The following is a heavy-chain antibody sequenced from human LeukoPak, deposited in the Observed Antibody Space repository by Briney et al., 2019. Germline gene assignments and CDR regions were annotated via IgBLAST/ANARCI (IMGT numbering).Heavy chain of an antibody. CDR1: GYTFTSYG. CDR2: ISGYNGNT. V-gene: IGHV1-18*01. CDR3: ARDLKRGYSSGRYSWGTGSSNDY. Sequence: ASVKVSCKASGYTFTSYGISWVRQAPGQGLEWMGWISGYNGNTNYAQEKLQGRVTMTTDTSTSTAYMELRSLRSGDTAVYYCARDLKRGYSSGRYSWGTGSSNDYWGQGTLVTVSS. D-gene: IGHD6-19*01. J-gene: IGHJ4*02.